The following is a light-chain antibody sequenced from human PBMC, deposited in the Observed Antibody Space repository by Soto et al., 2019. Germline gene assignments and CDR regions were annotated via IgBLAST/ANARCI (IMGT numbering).Light chain of an antibody. CDR2: GAS. CDR1: QSVNNK. Sequence: EIVMTQSPATLSVSPGERVTLSCRASQSVNNKVAWYQQKPGQAPRLLIFGASTRATGIPARFSGSGSVTEFTLTISSLQSEDFAVYYCQQYNNWPWTFGQGTKVDIK. CDR3: QQYNNWPWT. V-gene: IGKV3-15*01. J-gene: IGKJ1*01.